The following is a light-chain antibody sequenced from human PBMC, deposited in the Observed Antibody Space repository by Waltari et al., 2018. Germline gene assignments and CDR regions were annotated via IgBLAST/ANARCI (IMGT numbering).Light chain of an antibody. CDR1: QSVSRT. V-gene: IGKV3-20*01. CDR3: QHYVRLPVT. J-gene: IGKJ1*01. CDR2: GAS. Sequence: EIVLTQSPGTLSLSPGERATLSCRASQSVSRTLAWYQQKPGQAPRLLIYGASTRASGFPDGFSGSGCGKDFRRTISRLEPEDFAVYYCQHYVRLPVTFGQGTKVEIK.